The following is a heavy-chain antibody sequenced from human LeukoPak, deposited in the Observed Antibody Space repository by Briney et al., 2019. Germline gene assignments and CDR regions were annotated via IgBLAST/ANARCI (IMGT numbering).Heavy chain of an antibody. D-gene: IGHD3-10*01. J-gene: IGHJ4*02. V-gene: IGHV3-30*02. CDR3: SGSYSY. CDR2: IRYDGSEK. CDR1: GFTFSASD. Sequence: PGGSLRLSCVASGFTFSASDMHWVRQAPGKGLEWVAFIRYDGSEKYYADSVKGRFTISRDNSKNTLYLEMNSLRAEDTAVYFCSGSYSYWGQGTLVTVSS.